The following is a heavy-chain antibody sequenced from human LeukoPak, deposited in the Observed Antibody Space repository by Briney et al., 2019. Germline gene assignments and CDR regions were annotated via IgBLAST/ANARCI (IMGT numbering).Heavy chain of an antibody. V-gene: IGHV4-59*08. CDR3: VRQDYYGRGPGPFYFDS. Sequence: SETLSLTCTVSGGAYYWSWIRQPPGTGLEGIGYISYTWSTEYNPFLKSRLTISLDTSKNRFSLRLTSEAAADTAVYYCVRQDYYGRGPGPFYFDSWGQGTLVTVSA. CDR1: GGAYY. CDR2: ISYTWST. J-gene: IGHJ4*02. D-gene: IGHD3-22*01.